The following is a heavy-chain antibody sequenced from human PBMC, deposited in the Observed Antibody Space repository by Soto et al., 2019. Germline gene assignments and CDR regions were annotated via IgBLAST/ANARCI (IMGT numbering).Heavy chain of an antibody. D-gene: IGHD3-22*01. Sequence: PSETLSLTCAVYGGSFSGYYWSWIRQPPWKGLEWIGEINHSGSTNYNPSLKSRVTISVDTSKNQFSLKLSSVTAADTAVYYCARVKIRKYYYDSSGYYYNPLKPAYFDYWGQGTLVTVSS. CDR2: INHSGST. V-gene: IGHV4-34*01. CDR3: ARVKIRKYYYDSSGYYYNPLKPAYFDY. J-gene: IGHJ4*02. CDR1: GGSFSGYY.